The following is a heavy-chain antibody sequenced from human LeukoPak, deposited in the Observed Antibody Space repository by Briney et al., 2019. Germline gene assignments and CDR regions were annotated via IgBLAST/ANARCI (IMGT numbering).Heavy chain of an antibody. CDR2: ISGSGGGT. CDR3: AKRGVVIRVILVGFHEEAYYFDS. J-gene: IGHJ4*02. V-gene: IGHV3-23*01. CDR1: GITLSNYG. Sequence: GGSLRLSCAVAGITLSNYGMSWVRQAPGKGLEWVAGISGSGGGTNYADPVKGRFTISRDNPRNTLYLQMNSLRAEDTAVYFCAKRGVVIRVILVGFHEEAYYFDSWGQGALVTVSS. D-gene: IGHD3-22*01.